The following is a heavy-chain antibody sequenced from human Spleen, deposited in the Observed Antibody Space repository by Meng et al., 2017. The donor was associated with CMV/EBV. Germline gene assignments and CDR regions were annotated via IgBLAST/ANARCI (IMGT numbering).Heavy chain of an antibody. J-gene: IGHJ4*02. CDR3: AGSYSSSWYGPTFFDY. CDR2: IYYSGST. CDR1: SISSSSYY. V-gene: IGHV4-39*01. D-gene: IGHD6-13*01. Sequence: SISSSSYYWGWIRQPPGKGLEWIGSIYYSGSTYYNPSLKSRVTISVDTSKNQFSLKLSSVTAADTAVYYCAGSYSSSWYGPTFFDYWGQGTLVTVSS.